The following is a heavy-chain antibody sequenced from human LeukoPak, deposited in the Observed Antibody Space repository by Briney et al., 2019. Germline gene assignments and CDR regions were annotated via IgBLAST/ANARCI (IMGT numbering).Heavy chain of an antibody. Sequence: ASVKVSWKASGGTFSSYAISWVRQAPGQGLEWMGRIIPILGIANYAQKFQGRVTITADKSTSTAYMELSSQRSEDTAVYYCAREWDPYCGGDCYSNWFDPWGQGTLVTVSS. J-gene: IGHJ5*02. CDR3: AREWDPYCGGDCYSNWFDP. CDR1: GGTFSSYA. D-gene: IGHD2-21*02. CDR2: IIPILGIA. V-gene: IGHV1-69*04.